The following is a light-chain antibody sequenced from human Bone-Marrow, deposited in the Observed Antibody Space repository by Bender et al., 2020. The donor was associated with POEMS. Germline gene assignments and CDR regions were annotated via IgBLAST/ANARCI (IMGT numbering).Light chain of an antibody. Sequence: SYVLTQPPSMSVAPGQTARITCGGNNIGSKNVHWYQQKPGQAPVLVVYDDSDRPSGIPERFSGANSGDTATLTIRRVEAGDEADYICQVWDTFSDVIFGGGTKLTVL. J-gene: IGLJ2*01. V-gene: IGLV3-21*02. CDR1: NIGSKN. CDR3: QVWDTFSDVI. CDR2: DDS.